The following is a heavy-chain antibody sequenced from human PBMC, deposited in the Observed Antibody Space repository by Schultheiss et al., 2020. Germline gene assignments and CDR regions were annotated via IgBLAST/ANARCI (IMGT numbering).Heavy chain of an antibody. CDR3: ARGNEDFDY. J-gene: IGHJ4*02. CDR1: GFTFSGSA. V-gene: IGHV3-23*01. Sequence: GGSLRLSCAASGFTFSGSAMHWVRQAPGKGLEWVSAISGSGGSAYYADSVKGRFTISRDNSKNTLYLQMNSLRAEDTAVYYCARGNEDFDYWGQGTLVTVSS. CDR2: ISGSGGSA. D-gene: IGHD1-1*01.